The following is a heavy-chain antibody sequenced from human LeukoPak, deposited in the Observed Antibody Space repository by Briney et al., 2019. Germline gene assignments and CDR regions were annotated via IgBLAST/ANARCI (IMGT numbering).Heavy chain of an antibody. D-gene: IGHD4-17*01. CDR1: GFSFSNYW. J-gene: IGHJ3*02. V-gene: IGHV3-74*01. CDR2: INSDGRST. CDR3: VRDRPVSPFTPDAFDM. Sequence: PGGSLRLSCAASGFSFSNYWMHWVRQAPGKGLVWVSRINSDGRSTKYADSVKGRFTISRDNAKNTLYLQMDSLRAEDTAVYYCVRDRPVSPFTPDAFDMWGQGTMVTVAS.